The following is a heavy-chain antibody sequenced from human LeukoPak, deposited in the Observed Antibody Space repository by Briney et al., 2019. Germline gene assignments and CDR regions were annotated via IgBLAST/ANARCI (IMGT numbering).Heavy chain of an antibody. V-gene: IGHV1-18*04. CDR2: ISGFNGHT. D-gene: IGHD5-12*01. CDR1: GYTFSNYG. J-gene: IGHJ6*03. Sequence: ASVKVSCKASGYTFSNYGMSWVRQAPGHGLEWMGWISGFNGHTKYSQKSQGRVTMTTDTSTSTAYMEVRSLRSDDTAVYYCARAWLRRKYYYYMDVWGKGTMVTVSS. CDR3: ARAWLRRKYYYYMDV.